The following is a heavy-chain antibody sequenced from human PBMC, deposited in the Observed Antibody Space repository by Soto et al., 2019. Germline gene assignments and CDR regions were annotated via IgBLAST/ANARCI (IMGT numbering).Heavy chain of an antibody. CDR2: IYYNGDT. CDR3: ARSHRDNWGSPDYFDY. Sequence: QVQLQESGPGLVKPSQTLSLTCTVSGGSISSGGYYWSWIRQHPGKGLEWIGDIYYNGDTYYNPSLKSRVSISIDTSKNQFSLRLTSVTAADTAVYYCARSHRDNWGSPDYFDYGGQGTLVTVSS. V-gene: IGHV4-31*03. CDR1: GGSISSGGYY. J-gene: IGHJ4*02. D-gene: IGHD7-27*01.